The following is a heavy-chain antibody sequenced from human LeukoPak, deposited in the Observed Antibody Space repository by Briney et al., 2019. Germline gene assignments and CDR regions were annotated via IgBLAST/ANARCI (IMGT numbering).Heavy chain of an antibody. V-gene: IGHV1-18*01. CDR2: ISAYNGNT. CDR1: GYTFTSYD. J-gene: IGHJ5*02. CDR3: ARDPYDSSGYWNWFDP. D-gene: IGHD3-22*01. Sequence: GASVKVSCKASGYTFTSYDISWVRQAPGQGLEWMGWISAYNGNTNYAQKLQGRVTMTTDTSTSTAYMELRSLRSDDTAVYYCARDPYDSSGYWNWFDPWGQGTLVTVSS.